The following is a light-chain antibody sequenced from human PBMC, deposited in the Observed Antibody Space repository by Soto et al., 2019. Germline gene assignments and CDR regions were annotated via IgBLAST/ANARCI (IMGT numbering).Light chain of an antibody. J-gene: IGLJ1*01. Sequence: QSALTQPASVSGSPGQSITISCTGTSSDVGSYNLVSWYQQQPGTATQLMIYEVSKRPSGVFNRFSGSKSGNTAALTISGLQSDDEADYYCCSDAGSSPKGDVFGTGTQLTVL. CDR2: EVS. CDR1: SSDVGSYNL. V-gene: IGLV2-23*02. CDR3: CSDAGSSPKGDV.